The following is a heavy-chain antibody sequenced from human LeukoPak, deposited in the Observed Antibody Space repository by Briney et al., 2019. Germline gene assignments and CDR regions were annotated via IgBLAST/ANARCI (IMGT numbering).Heavy chain of an antibody. V-gene: IGHV3-20*04. J-gene: IGHJ2*01. CDR2: INWNGGST. D-gene: IGHD3-22*01. CDR1: GFTFDDYG. CDR3: AREGTMIVVVSPYWYFDL. Sequence: GGSLRLSCTASGFTFDDYGMSWVRQVPGKGLEWVSGINWNGGSTGYADSVKGRFTISRDNAKNSLYLQMNSLRDEDTALYYCAREGTMIVVVSPYWYFDLWGRGTLVTVSS.